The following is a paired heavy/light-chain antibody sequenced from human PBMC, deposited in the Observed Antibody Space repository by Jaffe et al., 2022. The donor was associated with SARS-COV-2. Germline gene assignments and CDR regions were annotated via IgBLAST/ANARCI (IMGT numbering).Light chain of an antibody. CDR2: GAS. Sequence: EIVLTQSPATLSLSPGDRATLSCRASQSVTTYLAWYQQKPGQAPRLLIYGASNRATGIPARFSGSGSGTDFTLTISSLEPEDVAVYFCQQRSSSWTFGQGTKVEI. CDR1: QSVTTY. J-gene: IGKJ1*01. V-gene: IGKV3-11*01. CDR3: QQRSSSWT.
Heavy chain of an antibody. D-gene: IGHD2-2*01. CDR1: GFAFSRYA. V-gene: IGHV3-30*03. CDR2: TSYDASNI. J-gene: IGHJ4*02. Sequence: QVQLVESGGGVVQPGRSLRLSCAASGFAFSRYAMHWVRQSPDKGLEWVTLTSYDASNIQYADSVKGRFTISRDNTKNTLYLQMNSLTTEDTAVYFCARDGDYCTSGSCYLDYWGQGTLVTVSS. CDR3: ARDGDYCTSGSCYLDY.